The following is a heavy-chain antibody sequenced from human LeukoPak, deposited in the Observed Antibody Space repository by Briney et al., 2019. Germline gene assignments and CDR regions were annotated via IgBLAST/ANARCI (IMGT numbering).Heavy chain of an antibody. CDR2: INHSGTT. CDR3: ARGWKDPRYSGSYWFDP. Sequence: SETLSLTCAVYGGSFSAYYWSWIRQPPGKGLGWIGEINHSGTTNYNPSLKSRVTISVDTSKNQFSLKVSSVTAADTAVYYCARGWKDPRYSGSYWFDPWGQGTLVTVSS. V-gene: IGHV4-34*01. J-gene: IGHJ5*02. CDR1: GGSFSAYY. D-gene: IGHD1-26*01.